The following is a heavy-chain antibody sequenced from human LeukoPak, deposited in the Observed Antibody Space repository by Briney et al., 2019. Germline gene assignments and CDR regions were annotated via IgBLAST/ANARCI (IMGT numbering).Heavy chain of an antibody. CDR2: IYPGDSDT. D-gene: IGHD3-10*01. CDR3: ASYGSGRSDAFDI. V-gene: IGHV5-51*01. J-gene: IGHJ3*02. CDR1: GYSFTSYW. Sequence: GESLKISCQGSGYSFTSYWIGWVRQMPGKSLEWMGIIYPGDSDTRYSPSFQGQVTISADKSISTAYLQWSSLKASDTAMYYCASYGSGRSDAFDIWGQGTMVTVSS.